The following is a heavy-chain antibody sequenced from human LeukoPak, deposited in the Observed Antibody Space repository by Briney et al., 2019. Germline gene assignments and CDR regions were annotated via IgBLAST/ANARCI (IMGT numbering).Heavy chain of an antibody. CDR3: ARGIESYGDYGY. D-gene: IGHD4-17*01. V-gene: IGHV4-59*01. CDR2: MYNSGST. CDR1: GGSISGSY. Sequence: SEILSLTCTVSGGSISGSYWSWIRQPPGKGLEWIAYMYNSGSTNYNPSLKSRVTISIDTSKNQFSLKLSSLTAADTAIYYCARGIESYGDYGYWGQGILVTVSS. J-gene: IGHJ4*02.